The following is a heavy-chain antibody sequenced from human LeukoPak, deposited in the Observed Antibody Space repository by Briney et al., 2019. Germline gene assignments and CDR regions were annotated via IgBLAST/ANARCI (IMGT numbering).Heavy chain of an antibody. Sequence: SETLSLTCTVSGGSISRYYWSWIRQPPGKGLEWIGYIYYSGSTNYNPSLKSRVTISVDTSKNQFSLKLSSVTAAHTAVYYCAIDSSGYYYHLDYWGQGTLVTVSS. V-gene: IGHV4-59*08. D-gene: IGHD3-22*01. CDR2: IYYSGST. J-gene: IGHJ4*02. CDR3: AIDSSGYYYHLDY. CDR1: GGSISRYY.